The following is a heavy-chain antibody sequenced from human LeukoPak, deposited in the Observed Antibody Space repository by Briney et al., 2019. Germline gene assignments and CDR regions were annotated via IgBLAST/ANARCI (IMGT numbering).Heavy chain of an antibody. V-gene: IGHV1-2*02. J-gene: IGHJ4*02. CDR1: GYTFTGYY. CDR2: INPNSGGT. CDR3: AAIVGATTWGGFARNYFDY. Sequence: ASVKVSCKASGYTFTGYYMHWVRQAPGQGLEWMGWINPNSGGTNYAQKFQGRVTMTRDTSISTAYMELSRLRSDDTAVYYCAAIVGATTWGGFARNYFDYWGQGTLVTVSS. D-gene: IGHD1-26*01.